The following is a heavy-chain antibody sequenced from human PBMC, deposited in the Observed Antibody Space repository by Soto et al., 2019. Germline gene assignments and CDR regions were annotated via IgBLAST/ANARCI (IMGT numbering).Heavy chain of an antibody. V-gene: IGHV1-3*01. D-gene: IGHD2-21*01. J-gene: IGHJ6*02. CDR3: AFSKSALIATFPGQDADYFFAMVV. Sequence: DSEKVSCKASGYTSPTYAMKWGRPAPGQSREGMGWIHGTHSHTKFSQKSQDRVSITRDTPASTVYMLMSSLTSEDTAVYYCAFSKSALIATFPGQDADYFFAMVVWGAGITVSVS. CDR1: GYTSPTYA. CDR2: IHGTHSHT.